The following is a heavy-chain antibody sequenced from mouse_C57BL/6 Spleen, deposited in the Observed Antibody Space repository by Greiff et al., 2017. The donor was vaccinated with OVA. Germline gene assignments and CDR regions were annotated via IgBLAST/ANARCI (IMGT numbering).Heavy chain of an antibody. V-gene: IGHV2-6-1*01. CDR2: IWSDGST. D-gene: IGHD1-1*01. J-gene: IGHJ4*01. CDR3: ARHRITTGGNYAMDY. Sequence: QVQLKESGPGLVAPSQSLSITCTVSGFSLTSYGVHWVRQPPGKGLEWLVVIWSDGSTTYNSALKSRLSISKDNSKSQVFVKMNSLQTDDTAMYYCARHRITTGGNYAMDYWGQGTSVTVSS. CDR1: GFSLTSYG.